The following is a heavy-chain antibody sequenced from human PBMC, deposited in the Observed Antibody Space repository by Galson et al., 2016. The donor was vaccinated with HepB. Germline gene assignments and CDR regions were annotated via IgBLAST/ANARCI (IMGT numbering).Heavy chain of an antibody. D-gene: IGHD2-21*02. V-gene: IGHV3-30*18. CDR1: GLSFSNCG. Sequence: SLRLSCAASGLSFSNCGMHWVRQAPGKGLEWVALVSYDGTTTKYGDSVKGRFTLSRDNSENTLYLQMNSLRTEDTAVYYCAKDMGMVTLNFDYWGQGTLGTVS. J-gene: IGHJ4*02. CDR3: AKDMGMVTLNFDY. CDR2: VSYDGTTT.